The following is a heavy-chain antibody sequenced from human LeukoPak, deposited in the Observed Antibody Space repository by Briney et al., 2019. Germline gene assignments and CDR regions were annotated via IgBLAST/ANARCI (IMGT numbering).Heavy chain of an antibody. V-gene: IGHV3-74*01. CDR2: INPDESRR. D-gene: IGHD6-13*01. J-gene: IGHJ4*02. CDR1: GFTFSSYW. CDR3: AKDIAAAGTHYFDY. Sequence: PGGSLRLSCAASGFTFSSYWMHWVRQAPGKGLVWVSRINPDESRRNYADSVEGRFTISRDNSKNTLYLQMNSLRAEDTAVYYCAKDIAAAGTHYFDYWGQGTLVTVSS.